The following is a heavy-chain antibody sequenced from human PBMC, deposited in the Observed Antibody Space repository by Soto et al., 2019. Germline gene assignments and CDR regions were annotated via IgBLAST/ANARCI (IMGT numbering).Heavy chain of an antibody. V-gene: IGHV3-43*01. CDR1: GFTFDDYT. D-gene: IGHD6-19*01. J-gene: IGHJ4*02. CDR2: ISWDGGST. CDR3: AKDMRQQWLVEGPYFDY. Sequence: GGSLRLSCAASGFTFDDYTMHWVRQAPGKGLEWVSLISWDGGSTYYADSMKGRFTISRDNSKNSLYLQMNSLRTEDTALYYCAKDMRQQWLVEGPYFDYWGQGTLVTVSS.